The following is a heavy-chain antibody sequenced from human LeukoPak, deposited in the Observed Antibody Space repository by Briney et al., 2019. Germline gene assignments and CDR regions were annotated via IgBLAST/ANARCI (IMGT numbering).Heavy chain of an antibody. D-gene: IGHD2-15*01. CDR3: ARDSRGGGPDFDY. V-gene: IGHV4-59*01. J-gene: IGHJ4*02. CDR1: GGSIGRSF. CDR2: IHYSGTT. Sequence: SETLSLTCTVSGGSIGRSFWAWIRQPPGKGLEWIAYIHYSGTTNYNPSLERRVANPSLESRVTISLDMSNNQFSLKLSSVTAADTAVYYCARDSRGGGPDFDYWGQGTLVTVSS.